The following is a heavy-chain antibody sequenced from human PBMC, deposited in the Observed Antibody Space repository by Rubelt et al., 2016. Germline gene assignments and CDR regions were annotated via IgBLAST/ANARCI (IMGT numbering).Heavy chain of an antibody. Sequence: QVQLQQWGAGLLKPSETLSLTCAVYGGSFSGYYWSWIRQPPGKGLEWIGEINHSGSTNYNPPLKGRVTMSVVTSKNQFSLKLSSVTAADTAVYYCARGGYDSPLDYWGQGTLVTVSS. CDR1: GGSFSGYY. CDR3: ARGGYDSPLDY. J-gene: IGHJ4*02. D-gene: IGHD3-22*01. V-gene: IGHV4-34*01. CDR2: INHSGST.